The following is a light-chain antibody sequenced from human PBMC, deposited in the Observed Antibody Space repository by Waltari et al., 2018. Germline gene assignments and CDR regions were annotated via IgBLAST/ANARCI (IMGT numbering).Light chain of an antibody. Sequence: QSVLPQPPSVSGAPGQRVTISCTGSSSNIGAGLNVNWYQQLPGTAPKLLIYVNSNRPSGVPDRFSGSKSGTSASLAITGLQAEDEADYYCQSYDISLSSVVFGGGTTLTVL. J-gene: IGLJ2*01. CDR1: SSNIGAGLN. CDR3: QSYDISLSSVV. CDR2: VNS. V-gene: IGLV1-40*01.